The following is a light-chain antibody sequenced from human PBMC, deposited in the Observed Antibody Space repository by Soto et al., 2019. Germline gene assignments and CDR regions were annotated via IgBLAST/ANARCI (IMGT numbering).Light chain of an antibody. J-gene: IGKJ1*01. CDR3: QQYNNWPRT. Sequence: EVVLTQSPGTLSLSPGERATLSCRASQNVYINSLAWYQQKPGQPPRLLIYGASTRAAAIPDRFSGSGSGADFALSIDGLEPEDFAVYYCQQYNNWPRTFGQGTKVEIK. CDR1: QNVYINS. CDR2: GAS. V-gene: IGKV3-20*01.